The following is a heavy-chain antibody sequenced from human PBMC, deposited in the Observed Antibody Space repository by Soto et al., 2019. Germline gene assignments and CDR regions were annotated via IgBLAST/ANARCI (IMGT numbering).Heavy chain of an antibody. CDR1: GFTFSSYG. Sequence: SLRLSCAASGFTFSSYGMHWVRQAPGKGLEWVAVIWYDGSNKYYADSVKGRFTISRDNSKNTLYLQMNSLRAEDTAVYYCARELAARTFDYWGQGTLVTVSS. D-gene: IGHD6-6*01. CDR3: ARELAARTFDY. CDR2: IWYDGSNK. V-gene: IGHV3-33*01. J-gene: IGHJ4*02.